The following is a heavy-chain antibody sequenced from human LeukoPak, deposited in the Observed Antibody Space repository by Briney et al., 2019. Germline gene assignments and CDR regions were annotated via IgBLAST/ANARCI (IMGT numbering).Heavy chain of an antibody. J-gene: IGHJ4*02. CDR3: ARLTSSSAYFDS. V-gene: IGHV5-51*01. D-gene: IGHD6-6*01. Sequence: RGASLQISCEGSAYIFSNYWIAGGRQLPGKGLEGMGIIYPGDSDTRDSPSFQGQVTISADTSISTAYLQWSSLKASDTAMYYCARLTSSSAYFDSWGQGTLVTVSS. CDR1: AYIFSNYW. CDR2: IYPGDSDT.